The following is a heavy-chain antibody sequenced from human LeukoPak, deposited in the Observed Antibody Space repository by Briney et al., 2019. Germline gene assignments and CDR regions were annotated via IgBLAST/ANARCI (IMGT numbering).Heavy chain of an antibody. Sequence: SGTLSLTCAVSGGSISSSNWGSGGRQPPGQGLEWIGEIYHSGSTNYNPSLKSRVTISVDKSKNQFSLKLSSVTAADTAVYYCASFGSSGWYLGAFDIWGQGTMVTVSS. J-gene: IGHJ3*02. CDR2: IYHSGST. D-gene: IGHD6-19*01. CDR1: GGSISSSNW. CDR3: ASFGSSGWYLGAFDI. V-gene: IGHV4-4*02.